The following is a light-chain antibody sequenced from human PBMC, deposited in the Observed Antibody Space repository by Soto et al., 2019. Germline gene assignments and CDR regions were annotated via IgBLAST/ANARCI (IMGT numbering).Light chain of an antibody. CDR2: GAS. V-gene: IGKV3-20*01. Sequence: EIVLTQSPGTLSLSPGERAPLSCRASQSVISSSLAWYRQKPGQAPRLLIYGASSRATGIPDRFSGSGSGTDFTLTISRLEPEDFAVYYCHHYGNSPQTFGQGTKVDIK. J-gene: IGKJ1*01. CDR3: HHYGNSPQT. CDR1: QSVISSS.